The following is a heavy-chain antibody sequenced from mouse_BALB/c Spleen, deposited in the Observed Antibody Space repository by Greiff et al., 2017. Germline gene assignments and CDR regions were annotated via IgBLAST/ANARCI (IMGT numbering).Heavy chain of an antibody. CDR1: GFSFTSYG. V-gene: IGHV2-9*02. J-gene: IGHJ4*01. CDR3: AREAYDYDRGGYAMDD. Sequence: VKLMESGPGLVAPSQCLSISCTVSGFSFTSYGVYWVRQPPGKGLEWLGVICAGGSTNYYSALMSRLSISKDNSKSHVVLKMNSLQTDDTAMYDCAREAYDYDRGGYAMDDWGQGTSVTVSS. CDR2: ICAGGST. D-gene: IGHD2-4*01.